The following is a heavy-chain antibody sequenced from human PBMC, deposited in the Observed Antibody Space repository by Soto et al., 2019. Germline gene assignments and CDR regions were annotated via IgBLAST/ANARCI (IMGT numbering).Heavy chain of an antibody. D-gene: IGHD6-13*01. V-gene: IGHV4-30-2*01. Sequence: PSETLSLTCTVSGGSISSGGYSWSWIRQPPGKGLEWIGYIYHSGSTYYNPPLKSRVIISVDTSKNQFSLRLSSVTAADTAVYYCARYIAASGTYYLDFWGQGTLVTVSS. J-gene: IGHJ4*02. CDR2: IYHSGST. CDR1: GGSISSGGYS. CDR3: ARYIAASGTYYLDF.